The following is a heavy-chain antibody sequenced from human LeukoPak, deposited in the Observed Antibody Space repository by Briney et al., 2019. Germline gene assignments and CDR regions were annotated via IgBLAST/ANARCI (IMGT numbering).Heavy chain of an antibody. J-gene: IGHJ3*02. V-gene: IGHV1-2*02. CDR3: ARPATGDAFDI. Sequence: ASVKASCKASGYTFTGYYMHWVRQAPGQGLEWMGWINPNSGGTNYAQKFQGRVTMTRDTSISTAYMELSRLRSDDTAAYYCARPATGDAFDIWGQGTKVTVSS. D-gene: IGHD5-12*01. CDR1: GYTFTGYY. CDR2: INPNSGGT.